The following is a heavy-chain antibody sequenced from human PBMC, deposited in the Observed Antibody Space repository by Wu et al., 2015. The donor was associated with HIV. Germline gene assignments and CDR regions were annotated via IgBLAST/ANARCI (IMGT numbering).Heavy chain of an antibody. V-gene: IGHV1-69*05. CDR3: ARDLPSYYDYFDLVITGFGRMDV. D-gene: IGHD3-9*01. J-gene: IGHJ6*02. CDR2: IIPIFGTA. Sequence: QVQLVQSGAEVKKPGSSVKVSCKASGGTFSSYAISWVRQAPGQGLEWMGGIIPIFGTANYAQKFQGRVTITTDESTSTAYMELSSLRSEDTAVYYCARDLPSYYDYFDLVITGFGRMDVVGPRDHGHRLL. CDR1: GGTFSSYA.